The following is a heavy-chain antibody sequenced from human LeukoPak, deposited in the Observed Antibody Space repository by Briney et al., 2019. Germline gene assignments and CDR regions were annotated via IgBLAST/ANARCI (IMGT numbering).Heavy chain of an antibody. Sequence: SETLSLTCAVYGGSFSGHYWSWIRQPPGKGLEWIGEINHSGSTNYDPSLKSRVTISVDTSKNQFSLKLSSVTAADTAVYYCARHPTYTYYYDSSGYNHGYYFDYWGQGTLVTVSS. V-gene: IGHV4-34*01. CDR1: GGSFSGHY. CDR2: INHSGST. CDR3: ARHPTYTYYYDSSGYNHGYYFDY. D-gene: IGHD3-22*01. J-gene: IGHJ4*02.